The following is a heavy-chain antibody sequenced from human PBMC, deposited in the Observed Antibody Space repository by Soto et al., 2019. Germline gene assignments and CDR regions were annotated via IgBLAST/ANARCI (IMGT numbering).Heavy chain of an antibody. CDR3: AREESRDSSSWGNWFDP. V-gene: IGHV4-30-4*01. CDR1: GGSISSYY. CDR2: IYYSGST. Sequence: SETLSLTCTVSGGSISSYYWSWICQPPGKGLEWIGYIYYSGSTYYNPSLKSRVTISVDTSKNQFSLKLSSVTAADTAVYYCAREESRDSSSWGNWFDPWGQGTLVTVSS. J-gene: IGHJ5*02. D-gene: IGHD6-13*01.